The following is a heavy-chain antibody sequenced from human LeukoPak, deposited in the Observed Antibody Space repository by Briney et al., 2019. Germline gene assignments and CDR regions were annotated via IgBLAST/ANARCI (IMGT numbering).Heavy chain of an antibody. CDR1: GFTFSSYS. CDR3: ARDRDSSGYYYGY. CDR2: ISCSSSII. J-gene: IGHJ4*02. Sequence: PGGSLRLSCAASGFTFSSYSMNWLRQAPGKALEWVSYISCSSSIIYYADSVKGRFTISRDNAKNSVYLQMNSLRAEDTAVYYCARDRDSSGYYYGYWGQGTLVTVSS. V-gene: IGHV3-48*04. D-gene: IGHD3-22*01.